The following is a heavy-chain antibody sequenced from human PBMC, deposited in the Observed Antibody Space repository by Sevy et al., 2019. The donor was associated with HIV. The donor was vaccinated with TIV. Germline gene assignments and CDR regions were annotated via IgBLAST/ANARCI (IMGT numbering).Heavy chain of an antibody. D-gene: IGHD5-18*01. Sequence: GGSLRLSCAASGFTFSSYAMHWVRQAPGKGLEWVAVISYDGSNKYYADSVKGRFTISRDNSKNTLYLQMNSLRAEDTAVYYCARVMDTAMPRVYYYGMDVWGQGTTVTVSS. CDR1: GFTFSSYA. V-gene: IGHV3-30*04. CDR2: ISYDGSNK. CDR3: ARVMDTAMPRVYYYGMDV. J-gene: IGHJ6*02.